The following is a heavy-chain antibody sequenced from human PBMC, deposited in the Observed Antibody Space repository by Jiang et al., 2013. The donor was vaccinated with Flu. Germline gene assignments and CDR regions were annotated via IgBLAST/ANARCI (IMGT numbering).Heavy chain of an antibody. V-gene: IGHV3-53*01. CDR2: IYSGGST. Sequence: SVIYSGGSTYYADSVKGRFTISRDNSKNTLYLQMNSLRAEDTAVYYCARQGYWGQGTLVTVSS. J-gene: IGHJ4*02. CDR3: ARQGY.